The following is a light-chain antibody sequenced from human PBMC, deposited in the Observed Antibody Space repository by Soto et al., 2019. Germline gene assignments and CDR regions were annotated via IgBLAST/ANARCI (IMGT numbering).Light chain of an antibody. Sequence: EIVLTQSPGTLSLSPGERATLSCRASQSVSSSYFAWYQQKPGQAPRLLIYGASGRATGIPDRFSGSGSGTNFPLTISRLEHEDFAVYYCQQYGSSTMYTFGQGTKLEIK. CDR3: QQYGSSTMYT. J-gene: IGKJ2*01. CDR1: QSVSSSY. CDR2: GAS. V-gene: IGKV3-20*01.